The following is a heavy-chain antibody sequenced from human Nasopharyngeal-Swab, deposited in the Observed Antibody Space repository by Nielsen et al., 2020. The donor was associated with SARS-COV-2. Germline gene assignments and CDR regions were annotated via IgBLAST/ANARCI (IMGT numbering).Heavy chain of an antibody. CDR2: INKDGSEK. V-gene: IGHV3-7*01. CDR3: ARDRGYYAFDY. D-gene: IGHD5-12*01. J-gene: IGHJ4*02. CDR1: GLSFSEFW. Sequence: GGSLRLSCAASGLSFSEFWMYWVRQAPGKGLEWVASINKDGSEKYYGDSVRGRFITSRDNAENSLSLQMNSLGGEDTAVYYCARDRGYYAFDYWGQGTLVTVSS.